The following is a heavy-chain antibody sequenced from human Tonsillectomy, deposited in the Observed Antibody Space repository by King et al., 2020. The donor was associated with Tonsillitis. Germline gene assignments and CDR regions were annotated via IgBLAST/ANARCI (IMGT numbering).Heavy chain of an antibody. Sequence: QLVQSGAEVKKPGASVKVSCKASGYTFTGYFIHWVRQAPGQGLEWMGWINPNSGGTNCPQKFTGRVTLTRDTPISAAYLELNRLTSDDTAVYYCARGKSGYYSYYYGMDVWGQGTTVSVSS. CDR2: INPNSGGT. CDR1: GYTFTGYF. V-gene: IGHV1-2*02. D-gene: IGHD3-3*01. J-gene: IGHJ6*02. CDR3: ARGKSGYYSYYYGMDV.